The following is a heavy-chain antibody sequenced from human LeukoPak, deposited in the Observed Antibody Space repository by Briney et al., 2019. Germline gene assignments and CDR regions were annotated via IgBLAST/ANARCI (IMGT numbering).Heavy chain of an antibody. D-gene: IGHD6-19*01. CDR2: ISSSSSYI. CDR1: GFTFSSYS. Sequence: GGSLRLSCAASGFTFSSYSMNWVRQAPGKGLEWVSSISSSSSYIYYADSVKGRFTISRDNAKNSLYLQMNSLRAEDTAVYYCARDEKGWYFSYYFDYWGQGTLVTVSS. CDR3: ARDEKGWYFSYYFDY. V-gene: IGHV3-21*01. J-gene: IGHJ4*02.